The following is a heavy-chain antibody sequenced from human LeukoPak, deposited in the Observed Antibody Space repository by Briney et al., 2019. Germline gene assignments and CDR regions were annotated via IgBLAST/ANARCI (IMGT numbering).Heavy chain of an antibody. CDR1: GFTFSSYS. CDR3: ARDGIGSSGSDAFDI. V-gene: IGHV3-48*01. J-gene: IGHJ3*02. CDR2: ISSSSSTI. Sequence: GGSLRLSCAASGFTFSSYSMNWVRQAPWKGLEWVSYISSSSSTIYYADSVKGRFTISRDNAKNSLYLQMNSLRAEDTAVYYCARDGIGSSGSDAFDIWGQGTMVTVSS. D-gene: IGHD3-10*01.